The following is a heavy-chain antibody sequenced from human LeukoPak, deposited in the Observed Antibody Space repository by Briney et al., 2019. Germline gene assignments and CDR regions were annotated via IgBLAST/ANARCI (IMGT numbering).Heavy chain of an antibody. Sequence: GGSLRLSCAASGFTFSSYAMSWVRQAPGKGLEWVSAISGSGGSTYYADSVKGRFTISRDNSKNTLYLQMNSLRAEDTAVYYCAKSPRAAGTLLLPSDYWGQGTLVTVSS. CDR3: AKSPRAAGTLLLPSDY. J-gene: IGHJ4*02. CDR2: ISGSGGST. CDR1: GFTFSSYA. D-gene: IGHD6-13*01. V-gene: IGHV3-23*01.